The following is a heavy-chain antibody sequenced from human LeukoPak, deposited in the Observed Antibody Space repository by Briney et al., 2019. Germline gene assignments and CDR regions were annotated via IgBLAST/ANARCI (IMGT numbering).Heavy chain of an antibody. CDR1: GFTFSNYA. CDR3: ARDIELSC. Sequence: GGSLRLSCVASGFTFSNYAMSWVRQGPGKGLEWVSTLSGSGGNTYYADSVKGRFTISRDNSKNTLYLLMNSLRVEETAVYYCARDIELSCWGQGTLVTVSS. J-gene: IGHJ4*02. V-gene: IGHV3-23*01. CDR2: LSGSGGNT. D-gene: IGHD1-26*01.